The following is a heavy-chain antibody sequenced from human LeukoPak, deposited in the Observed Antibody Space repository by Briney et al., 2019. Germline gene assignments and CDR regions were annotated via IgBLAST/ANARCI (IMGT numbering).Heavy chain of an antibody. CDR2: INPNSGGT. V-gene: IGHV1-2*02. Sequence: GASVTVSCTASGYTFTGYYMHWVRQAPGQGIEWMGWINPNSGGTNYAQKFQVRVTMTRDTSISTAYMELSRLRSDDTAVYYCARRRRDSGSYSFDIWGQGTMVTVSS. CDR1: GYTFTGYY. D-gene: IGHD1-26*01. CDR3: ARRRRDSGSYSFDI. J-gene: IGHJ3*02.